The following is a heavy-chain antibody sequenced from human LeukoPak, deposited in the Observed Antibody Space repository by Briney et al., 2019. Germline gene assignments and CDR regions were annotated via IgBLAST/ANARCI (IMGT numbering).Heavy chain of an antibody. CDR2: IYYSGST. J-gene: IGHJ3*02. Sequence: SETLSLTCTVSGGPISSSSYYWGWIRQPPGKGLEWIGSIYYSGSTYYNPSLKSRVTISVDTSKNQFSLKLSSVTAADTAVYYCARQTYGGNSWGYAFDIWGQGTMVTVSS. CDR3: ARQTYGGNSWGYAFDI. CDR1: GGPISSSSYY. D-gene: IGHD4-23*01. V-gene: IGHV4-39*01.